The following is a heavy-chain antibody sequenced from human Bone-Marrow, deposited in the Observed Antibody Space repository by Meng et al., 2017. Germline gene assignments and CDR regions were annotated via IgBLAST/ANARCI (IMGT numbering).Heavy chain of an antibody. CDR2: INPSGGST. V-gene: IGHV1-46*01. CDR1: GYTFTSYY. D-gene: IGHD3-10*01. Sequence: ASVKVSCKASGYTFTSYYMHWVRQAPGQGLEWMGIINPSGGSTSYAQKFQGRVTVTRDTSTSTVYMELSSLRSEDTAVYYCARDPASTMVRDRDAFDIWGQGTMVTVSS. J-gene: IGHJ3*02. CDR3: ARDPASTMVRDRDAFDI.